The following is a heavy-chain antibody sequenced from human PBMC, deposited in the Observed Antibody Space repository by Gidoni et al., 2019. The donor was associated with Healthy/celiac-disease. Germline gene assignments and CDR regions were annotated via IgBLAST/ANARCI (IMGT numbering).Heavy chain of an antibody. V-gene: IGHV1-2*02. CDR1: GYTLTGYY. J-gene: IGHJ6*03. CDR3: ARTNLDYGDYNYYYMDV. D-gene: IGHD4-17*01. CDR2: INPNSGGT. Sequence: QVQLVQSGAEAKTPGASVKVTCKAAGYTLTGYYMHWVRQAPGQGLEWMGWINPNSGGTNYAQKFQGRVTMTRDTSISTAYMELSRLRSDDTAVYYCARTNLDYGDYNYYYMDVWGKGTTVTVSS.